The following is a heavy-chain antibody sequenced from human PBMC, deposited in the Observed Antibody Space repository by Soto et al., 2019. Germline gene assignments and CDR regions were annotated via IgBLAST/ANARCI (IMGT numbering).Heavy chain of an antibody. CDR3: AKDQYSRRQDY. Sequence: GGSLRLSCAASGFTFSSYGMHWVRQAPGKGLEWVAVISYDGSNKYYADSVKGRFTISRDNSKNTLYLQMNSLRAEDTAVYYCAKDQYSRRQDYWGQGTLVTVSS. J-gene: IGHJ4*02. CDR1: GFTFSSYG. CDR2: ISYDGSNK. D-gene: IGHD6-6*01. V-gene: IGHV3-30*18.